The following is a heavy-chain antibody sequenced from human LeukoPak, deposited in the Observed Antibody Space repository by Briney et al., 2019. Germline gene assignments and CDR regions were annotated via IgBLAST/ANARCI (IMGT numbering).Heavy chain of an antibody. V-gene: IGHV3-30*02. CDR3: ASAYYYDSSGHQTFDY. D-gene: IGHD3-22*01. CDR1: GFSFSRYG. Sequence: GGSLRLSCAASGFSFSRYGMHWVRQAPGKGLEWVAFARYDGNLQFYADSVKGRFTISRDNAKNSLYLQMNSLRAEDTAVYYCASAYYYDSSGHQTFDYWGQGTLVTVSS. J-gene: IGHJ4*02. CDR2: ARYDGNLQ.